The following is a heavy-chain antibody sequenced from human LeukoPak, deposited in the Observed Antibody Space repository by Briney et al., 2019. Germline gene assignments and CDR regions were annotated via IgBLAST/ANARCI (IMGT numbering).Heavy chain of an antibody. CDR2: IFYSGST. CDR3: ARLNQGNRFDY. D-gene: IGHD1-14*01. V-gene: IGHV4-39*01. CDR1: GGSISSSDYY. Sequence: SETLSLTCTVSGGSISSSDYYWACIRQPPGKGLEWIGSIFYSGSTYYNPSLKSRVTISVDASKNQFSLKLSSVTAADTAVYYCARLNQGNRFDYWGQGTLVTVSS. J-gene: IGHJ4*02.